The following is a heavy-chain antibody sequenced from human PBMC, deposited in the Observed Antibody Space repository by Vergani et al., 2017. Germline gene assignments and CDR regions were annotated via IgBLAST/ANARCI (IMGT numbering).Heavy chain of an antibody. V-gene: IGHV3-7*01. Sequence: EVQLVESGGGLVQSGGSLRLSCAASGFTFSRFWMSWVSQAPGKGPEWVANIKKDGSEKYYLDSVKGRFTISRDNAKNSVYLQMNSLRVEDTAVYYCAFDTSGSYYIDYWGQGTLVTVFS. J-gene: IGHJ4*02. CDR3: AFDTSGSYYIDY. D-gene: IGHD3-22*01. CDR2: IKKDGSEK. CDR1: GFTFSRFW.